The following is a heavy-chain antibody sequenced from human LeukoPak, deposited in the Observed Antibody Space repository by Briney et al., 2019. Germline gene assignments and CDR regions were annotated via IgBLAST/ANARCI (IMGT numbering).Heavy chain of an antibody. CDR2: INPNSGGT. Sequence: ASVKVSCKASGYTFTGYYVHWVRQAPGQGLEWMGWINPNSGGTNYAQKFQGRVTMTRDTSISTAYMELSRLRSDDTAVYYCARREQQLPENWFDPWGQGTLVTVSS. V-gene: IGHV1-2*02. CDR1: GYTFTGYY. J-gene: IGHJ5*02. D-gene: IGHD6-13*01. CDR3: ARREQQLPENWFDP.